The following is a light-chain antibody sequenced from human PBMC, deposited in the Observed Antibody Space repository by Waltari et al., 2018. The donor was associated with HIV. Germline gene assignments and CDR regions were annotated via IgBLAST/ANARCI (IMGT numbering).Light chain of an antibody. CDR1: QSVSSSY. Sequence: EIVLTQSPGTLSLSPGDRATLSCRASQSVSSSYLAWYQQKPGQAPSLLIYGASSRATGIPDRFSGSGSGTDFILTISRLEPEDSAVYYCHQYGSSPRGTFGQGTKVEIK. CDR2: GAS. CDR3: HQYGSSPRGT. V-gene: IGKV3-20*01. J-gene: IGKJ1*01.